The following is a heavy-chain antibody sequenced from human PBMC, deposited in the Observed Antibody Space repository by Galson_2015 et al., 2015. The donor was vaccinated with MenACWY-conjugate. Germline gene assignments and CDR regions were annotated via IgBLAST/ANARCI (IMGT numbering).Heavy chain of an antibody. CDR3: AGFYGSGSHTWFDP. CDR1: GGSFSNYY. J-gene: IGHJ5*02. CDR2: ISNSGTS. V-gene: IGHV4-4*08. Sequence: ETLSLTCSVSGGSFSNYYWSWIRQPPGKGLEWLGPISNSGTSNYNPSLKSRATISLDTSQNQFSLKLSSVTAADTAVYFCAGFYGSGSHTWFDPWGQGTLVTVSS. D-gene: IGHD3-10*01.